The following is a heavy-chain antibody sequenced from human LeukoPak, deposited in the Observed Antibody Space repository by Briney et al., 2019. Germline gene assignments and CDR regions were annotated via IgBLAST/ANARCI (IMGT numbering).Heavy chain of an antibody. Sequence: GGSLRLSCAASGFTFSSYSMNWVHQAPGKGLEWVSSISSSSSYIYYADSVKGRFTISRDNTKNSLYLQMNSLRAEDTAVYYCARGHRGMLALWGQGTMVTVSS. CDR3: ARGHRGMLAL. V-gene: IGHV3-21*01. CDR2: ISSSSSYI. J-gene: IGHJ4*02. CDR1: GFTFSSYS. D-gene: IGHD2-8*01.